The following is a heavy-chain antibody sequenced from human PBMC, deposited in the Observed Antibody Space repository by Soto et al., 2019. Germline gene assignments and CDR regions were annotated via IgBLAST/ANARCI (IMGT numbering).Heavy chain of an antibody. CDR1: GFTFDDYA. V-gene: IGHV3-9*01. Sequence: GGSLRLSCAASGFTFDDYAMHWVRQAPGKGLEWVSGISWNSGSIGYADSVKGRFTISRDNAKNSLYLQMNSLRAEDTALYYCAKDISRAQRYYYYMDVWGKGTTVTVSS. D-gene: IGHD6-25*01. CDR2: ISWNSGSI. J-gene: IGHJ6*03. CDR3: AKDISRAQRYYYYMDV.